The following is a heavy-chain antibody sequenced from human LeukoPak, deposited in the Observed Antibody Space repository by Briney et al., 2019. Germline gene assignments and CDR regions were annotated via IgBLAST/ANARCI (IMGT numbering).Heavy chain of an antibody. J-gene: IGHJ4*02. CDR1: GFTVSSNY. CDR3: ARVKNWNYFFDY. Sequence: GGSLRLSCAASGFTVSSNYMSWVRQAPGKGLVWVSVIYSGGSTYYADSVKGRFTISRDNSKNTLYLQMNSLRAEDTAVYYCARVKNWNYFFDYWGQGTLVTVSS. D-gene: IGHD1-7*01. V-gene: IGHV3-53*01. CDR2: IYSGGST.